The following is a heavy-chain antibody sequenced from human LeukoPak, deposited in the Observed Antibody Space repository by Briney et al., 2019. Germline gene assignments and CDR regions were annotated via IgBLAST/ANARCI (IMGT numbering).Heavy chain of an antibody. Sequence: GGSLRLSCAASGFTVSSNYMSWVRQAPGKGLGWVSVIYSGGSTYYADSVKGRFTISRDNSKNTLYLQMNSLRAEDTAVYYCARDRRGFYDSSGLDAFDIWGQGAMVTVSS. CDR3: ARDRRGFYDSSGLDAFDI. D-gene: IGHD3-22*01. CDR2: IYSGGST. CDR1: GFTVSSNY. J-gene: IGHJ3*02. V-gene: IGHV3-53*01.